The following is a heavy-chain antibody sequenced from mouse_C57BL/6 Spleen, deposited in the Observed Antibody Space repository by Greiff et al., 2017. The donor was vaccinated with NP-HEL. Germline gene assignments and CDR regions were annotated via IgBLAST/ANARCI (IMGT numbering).Heavy chain of an antibody. CDR1: GYTFTDYN. CDR2: INPNNGGT. V-gene: IGHV1-18*01. J-gene: IGHJ4*01. D-gene: IGHD2-5*01. Sequence: VQLQQSGPELVKPGASVKIPCKASGYTFTDYNMDWVKQSHGKSLEWIGDINPNNGGTIYNQKFKGKATLTVEKSSSTAYMELRSLTSEDTAVYYCARGRSYYSTLGYAMDYWGQGTSVTVSS. CDR3: ARGRSYYSTLGYAMDY.